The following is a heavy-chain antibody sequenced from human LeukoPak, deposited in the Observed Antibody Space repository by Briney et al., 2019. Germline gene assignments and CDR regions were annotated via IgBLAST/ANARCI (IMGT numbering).Heavy chain of an antibody. Sequence: PSEPLSLTCTVSGGSISSYYWSWIRQPPGKGLEWIGYIYYSGSTNYNPSLKSRVTISVDTSKNQFSLKLSSVTAADTAVYYCAREARGYSLWGQGTLVTVSS. D-gene: IGHD5-18*01. CDR1: GGSISSYY. CDR2: IYYSGST. CDR3: AREARGYSL. V-gene: IGHV4-59*01. J-gene: IGHJ4*02.